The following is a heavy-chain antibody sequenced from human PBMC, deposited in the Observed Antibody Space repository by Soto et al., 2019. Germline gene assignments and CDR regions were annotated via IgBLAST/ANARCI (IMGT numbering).Heavy chain of an antibody. CDR2: IGTAGDT. V-gene: IGHV3-13*01. CDR3: ARWGAGSAAADYWYFDL. J-gene: IGHJ2*01. CDR1: GFTFSSYD. D-gene: IGHD6-13*01. Sequence: GGSLRLSCAASGFTFSSYDMHWVRQATGKGLEWVSAIGTAGDTYYPGSVKGRFTISRENAKNSLYLQMNSLRAGDTAVYSCARWGAGSAAADYWYFDLWGRGTLVTVSS.